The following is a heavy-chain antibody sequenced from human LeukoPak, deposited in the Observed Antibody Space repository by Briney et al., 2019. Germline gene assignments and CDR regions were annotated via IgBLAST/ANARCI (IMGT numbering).Heavy chain of an antibody. CDR1: GFTFSSYG. CDR3: ARDELAVAKKGFLDS. J-gene: IGHJ4*02. Sequence: GGSLRLSCAASGFTFSSYGMHWVRQAPGKGLEWVADIWYDGSNKYYADSVKGRFTISRDNFKNAMYLQMNSLRAEDTAVYYCARDELAVAKKGFLDSWGQGTLVTVSS. CDR2: IWYDGSNK. V-gene: IGHV3-33*01. D-gene: IGHD6-19*01.